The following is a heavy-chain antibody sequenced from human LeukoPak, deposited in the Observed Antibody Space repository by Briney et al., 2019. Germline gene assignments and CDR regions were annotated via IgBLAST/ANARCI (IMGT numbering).Heavy chain of an antibody. CDR3: ARDRALVSMVRGVMGYFYYYMDV. CDR2: INQDGSEK. Sequence: GGSLRLSCAASGFTFSRYWMSWVRQAPGKGLEWVANINQDGSEKYYVDSVKGRFTISRDNAKNSLYLGMNSLRAEDTAVYYCARDRALVSMVRGVMGYFYYYMDVWGKGTTVTISS. V-gene: IGHV3-7*01. J-gene: IGHJ6*03. CDR1: GFTFSRYW. D-gene: IGHD3-10*01.